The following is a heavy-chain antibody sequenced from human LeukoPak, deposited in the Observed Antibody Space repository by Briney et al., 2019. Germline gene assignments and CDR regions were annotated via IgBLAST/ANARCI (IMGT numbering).Heavy chain of an antibody. J-gene: IGHJ4*02. V-gene: IGHV3-23*01. CDR3: ARDQCSSASCHLDY. Sequence: GGALRLSCAASGFTFSSYAMSWVRQAPGKGLEWVPAISGSGGRTYYADSVKGRFTISRDNSKSTLYMQMHTLRAEDTAVYYCARDQCSSASCHLDYWGQGTLVTVSS. D-gene: IGHD2-2*01. CDR2: ISGSGGRT. CDR1: GFTFSSYA.